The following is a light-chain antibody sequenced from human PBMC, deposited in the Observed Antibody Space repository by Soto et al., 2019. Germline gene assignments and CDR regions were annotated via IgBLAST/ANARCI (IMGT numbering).Light chain of an antibody. V-gene: IGLV2-14*01. J-gene: IGLJ1*01. Sequence: QSVRAEPSAVSGSPGHSITISCTGTSSDVGRYDYVSWYQHHPGKAPKLIIYVVSDRPSGVSNRFSGSKSGNTASLTISGLQAEDEADYYCSSFTDRRVYVFGSGTKVTVL. CDR1: SSDVGRYDY. CDR2: VVS. CDR3: SSFTDRRVYV.